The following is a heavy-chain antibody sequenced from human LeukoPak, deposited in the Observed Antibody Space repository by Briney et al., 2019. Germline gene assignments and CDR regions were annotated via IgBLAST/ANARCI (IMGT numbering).Heavy chain of an antibody. Sequence: GGSLRLSCAVSGFTFSGFWMSWSRQASGKGLEWVASINSDGSEGYYADVVKGRFTISRDNAKNSLYLQINSLRAEDTAVYYCARSSYSSSSSVWGQGTMVTVSS. J-gene: IGHJ3*01. CDR2: INSDGSEG. CDR1: GFTFSGFW. CDR3: ARSSYSSSSSV. V-gene: IGHV3-7*03. D-gene: IGHD6-6*01.